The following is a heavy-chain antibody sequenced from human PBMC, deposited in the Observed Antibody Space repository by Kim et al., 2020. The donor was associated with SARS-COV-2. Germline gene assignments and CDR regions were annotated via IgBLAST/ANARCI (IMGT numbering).Heavy chain of an antibody. D-gene: IGHD6-13*01. J-gene: IGHJ4*02. V-gene: IGHV3-9*01. CDR3: AKLPGIAAAGTIDY. Sequence: GGSLRRSCAASGFTFDDYAMHWVRQAPGKGLEWVSGISWNSGSIGYADSVKGRFTISRDNAKNSLYLQMNSLRAEDTALYYCAKLPGIAAAGTIDYWGQG. CDR2: ISWNSGSI. CDR1: GFTFDDYA.